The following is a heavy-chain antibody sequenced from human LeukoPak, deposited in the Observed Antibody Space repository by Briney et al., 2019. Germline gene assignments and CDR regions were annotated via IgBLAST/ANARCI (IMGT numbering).Heavy chain of an antibody. J-gene: IGHJ4*02. Sequence: SETLSLTCTVSGGSISCSSYYWGWVRQPPGKGLEWIGNIYYSGSTYYNPSLKSRVTISVDTSKNQFSLKLSSVTAADTAVYYCARSYDSSGRDYWGQGTLVTVSS. CDR1: GGSISCSSYY. D-gene: IGHD3-22*01. CDR3: ARSYDSSGRDY. CDR2: IYYSGST. V-gene: IGHV4-39*01.